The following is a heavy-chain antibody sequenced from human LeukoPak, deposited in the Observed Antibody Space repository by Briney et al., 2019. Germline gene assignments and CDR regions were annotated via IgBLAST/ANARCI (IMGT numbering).Heavy chain of an antibody. CDR1: GYTFTRYY. D-gene: IGHD1-14*01. Sequence: ASVKVSCKASGYTFTRYYLHWVRQAPGQGLEWMGWLNPKTGDTRSAQKFQGRVTMTRDTSISTFNMELSRLTSDDTAVYYCARATAENDHWGQGTLVTVSS. CDR2: LNPKTGDT. J-gene: IGHJ4*02. V-gene: IGHV1-2*02. CDR3: ARATAENDH.